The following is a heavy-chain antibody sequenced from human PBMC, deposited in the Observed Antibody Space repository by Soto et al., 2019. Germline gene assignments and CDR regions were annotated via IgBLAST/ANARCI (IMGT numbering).Heavy chain of an antibody. CDR2: IYYSGST. V-gene: IGHV4-61*01. CDR3: ARRDLYYYGMDV. Sequence: SETLSLTCTVSGGSVSSVSYYWSWIRQPPGKGLEWIGYIYYSGSTNYNPSLKSRVTISVDTSKNQFSLKLSSVTAADTAVYYCARRDLYYYGMDVWGQGTTVTVSS. D-gene: IGHD3-3*01. CDR1: GGSVSSVSYY. J-gene: IGHJ6*02.